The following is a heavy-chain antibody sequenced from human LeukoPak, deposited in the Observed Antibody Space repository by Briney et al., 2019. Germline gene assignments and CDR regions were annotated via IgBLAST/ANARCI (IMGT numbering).Heavy chain of an antibody. CDR2: ISSSSSYI. J-gene: IGHJ5*02. CDR1: GFTFSSYS. V-gene: IGHV3-21*01. D-gene: IGHD2-15*01. CDR3: ARYRVSDYCSGGSCYSGLDP. Sequence: GGSLRLSCAASGFTFSSYSMNWVRQAPGKGLEWVSSISSSSSYIYYADSVKGRFTISRDNAKNSLYLQMNSLRAEDMAVYYCARYRVSDYCSGGSCYSGLDPWGQGTLVTVYS.